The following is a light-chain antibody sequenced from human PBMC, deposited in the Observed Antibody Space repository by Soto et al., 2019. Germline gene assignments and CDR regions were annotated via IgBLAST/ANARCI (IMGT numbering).Light chain of an antibody. CDR3: QQTFSNLLS. CDR1: ESISDH. Sequence: IQLTQSPSSLSASVGDRVTIACRASESISDHLNWYQHKPGEAPKVLVYSASTLRGGVPSRFSGTGSGTEFTLTISSLQPEDVATYYCQQTFSNLLSFGGGTNVEIK. V-gene: IGKV1-39*01. CDR2: SAS. J-gene: IGKJ4*01.